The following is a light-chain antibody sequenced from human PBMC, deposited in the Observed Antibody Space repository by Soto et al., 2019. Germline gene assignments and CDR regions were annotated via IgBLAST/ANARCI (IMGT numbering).Light chain of an antibody. CDR1: QSTSSW. V-gene: IGKV1-5*03. CDR2: KAS. J-gene: IGKJ1*01. CDR3: QQYNSYSVT. Sequence: DIQMTQSPSTLSASVGDRVTITCRASQSTSSWLAWYQQKPGKAPNLLIYKASSLESGVPSRFSGSGSGTEFTLTISSLQPDDFATYYCQQYNSYSVTFGPGTKVEIK.